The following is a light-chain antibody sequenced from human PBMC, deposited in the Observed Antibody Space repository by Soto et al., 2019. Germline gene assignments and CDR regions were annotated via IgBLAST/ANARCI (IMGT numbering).Light chain of an antibody. CDR2: GAS. J-gene: IGKJ1*01. CDR3: QQYTNWPKT. Sequence: IGMTNSAATVSVSTEESATLSCRASQSVSRKLVWYQQKPGQAPRLLIYGASTRATGIPERFSGSGSGTEFTLTISSLQSEDFAVYYCQQYTNWPKTFGQVTKVDVK. V-gene: IGKV3D-15*01. CDR1: QSVSRK.